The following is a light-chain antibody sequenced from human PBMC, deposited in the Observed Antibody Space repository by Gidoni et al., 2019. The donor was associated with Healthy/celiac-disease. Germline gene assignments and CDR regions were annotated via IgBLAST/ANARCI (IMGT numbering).Light chain of an antibody. J-gene: IGKJ4*01. CDR1: QSVSSN. CDR3: QQYNNWPPA. CDR2: GAS. V-gene: IGKV3D-15*01. Sequence: IVMTQPPATLSVSPGERATLSCRASQSVSSNLAWYQQKPGQAPRLLIYGASTRATGIPARFSGSGSGTEFTLTISSLQSEDFAVYYCQQYNNWPPAFGGGTKVEIK.